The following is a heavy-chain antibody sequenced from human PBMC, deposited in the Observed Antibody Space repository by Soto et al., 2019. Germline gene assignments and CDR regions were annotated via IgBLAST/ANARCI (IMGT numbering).Heavy chain of an antibody. V-gene: IGHV3-15*01. CDR1: GFILNDAW. CDR2: IKSRTDGGAT. D-gene: IGHD1-1*01. CDR3: TTDRIGTTGPQFDN. Sequence: PGGSLRLSCAASGFILNDAWMSWVRQAPGKGLEWVGRIKSRTDGGATDYAAPVKGRFTISRDDSKNTLSLQMNSLKIEDTAMYYCTTDRIGTTGPQFDNWGQGTQV. J-gene: IGHJ4*02.